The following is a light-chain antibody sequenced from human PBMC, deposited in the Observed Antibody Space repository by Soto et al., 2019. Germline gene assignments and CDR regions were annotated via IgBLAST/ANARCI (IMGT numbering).Light chain of an antibody. CDR3: QQYKTYPYA. V-gene: IGKV1-5*01. Sequence: DIQMTQSPSTLSASVGDRVTITCRASQSISTWLAWYHQKPGKAPKLLIYDASSLESGVPSRFSGSGSGTEFTLIISSLQPDDFATYYCQQYKTYPYAFGQGTKLDIK. CDR2: DAS. CDR1: QSISTW. J-gene: IGKJ2*01.